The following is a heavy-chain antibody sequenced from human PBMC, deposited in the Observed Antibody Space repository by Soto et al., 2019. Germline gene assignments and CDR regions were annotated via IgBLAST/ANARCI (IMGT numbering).Heavy chain of an antibody. CDR2: INHSGST. V-gene: IGHV4-34*01. Sequence: QVQLQQWGAGLLKPSETLSLTCAVYGGSFSGYYWSWIRQPPGKGLEWIGEINHSGSTNNNPSLKSRVTISVDTSKNQFSLKLSSVTAADTAVYYCARGPDGSGRSNWFDPWGQGTLVTVSS. CDR3: ARGPDGSGRSNWFDP. D-gene: IGHD3-10*01. CDR1: GGSFSGYY. J-gene: IGHJ5*02.